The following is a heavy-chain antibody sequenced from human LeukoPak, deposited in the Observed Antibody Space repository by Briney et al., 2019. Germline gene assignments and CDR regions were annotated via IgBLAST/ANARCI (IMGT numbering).Heavy chain of an antibody. D-gene: IGHD3-22*01. J-gene: IGHJ4*02. CDR1: GYTFTGYY. V-gene: IGHV1-46*01. Sequence: GASVKVSCKASGYTFTGYYMHWVRQAPGQGLEWMGIINPSGGSTSYAQKFQGRVTMTRDTSASTVYMELSSLRSEDTAVYYCARGDSSGPGGYWGQGTLVTVSS. CDR3: ARGDSSGPGGY. CDR2: INPSGGST.